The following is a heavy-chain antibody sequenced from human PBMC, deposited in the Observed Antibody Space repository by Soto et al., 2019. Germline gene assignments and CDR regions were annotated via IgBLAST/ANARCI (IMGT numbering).Heavy chain of an antibody. V-gene: IGHV1-69*01. CDR1: GGTFSSYA. CDR3: ARAHYYDSSGYYPMYAFEI. CDR2: IIPIFGTA. D-gene: IGHD3-22*01. Sequence: QVQLVQSGAEVKKPGSSVKVSCKASGGTFSSYAISWVRQAPGQGLEWMGGIIPIFGTANYAQKFQGRVTITADESTSTAYMELSSLRSEDTAVYYCARAHYYDSSGYYPMYAFEIWGQGTMVTVSS. J-gene: IGHJ3*02.